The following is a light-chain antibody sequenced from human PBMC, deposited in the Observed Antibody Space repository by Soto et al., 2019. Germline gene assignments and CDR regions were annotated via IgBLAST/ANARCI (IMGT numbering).Light chain of an antibody. CDR3: SSYAGSSNV. V-gene: IGLV2-8*01. Sequence: QSALTQPPSASGSPGQSVAISCTGTSSDVGGYNYVSWYQQHPGKAPKLMTYEVNKRPSGVPDRFSGSKSGNTASLPVSGLQAEDEADYFCSSYAGSSNVFGTGTKVTVL. CDR2: EVN. CDR1: SSDVGGYNY. J-gene: IGLJ1*01.